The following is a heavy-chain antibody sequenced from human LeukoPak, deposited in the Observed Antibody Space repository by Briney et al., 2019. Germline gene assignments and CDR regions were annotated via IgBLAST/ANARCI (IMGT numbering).Heavy chain of an antibody. J-gene: IGHJ4*02. CDR1: GFTFDDFA. D-gene: IGHD4-17*01. V-gene: IGHV3-43*02. CDR2: INGDGSAT. CDR3: VRGSPGATVTFDY. Sequence: GGSLRLSCVTYGFTFDDFAIHWVRQSPEKGLEWVSLINGDGSATYYADSSRGRFTISRDNNENSVFLQMTSLRPDDTALYHCVRGSPGATVTFDYWGQGTLVTVSS.